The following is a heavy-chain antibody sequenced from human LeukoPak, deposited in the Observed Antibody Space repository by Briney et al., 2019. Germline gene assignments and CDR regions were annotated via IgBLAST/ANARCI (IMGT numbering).Heavy chain of an antibody. J-gene: IGHJ4*02. CDR3: ARDLGYSGYDGHIDY. V-gene: IGHV1-3*01. D-gene: IGHD5-12*01. CDR2: INAGNGNT. Sequence: ASVKVSCKASGYTFTSYAMHWVRQAPGQRLEWMGWINAGNGNTKYSQKFQGRVTITRNTSASTAYMELSSLRSEDTAVYYCARDLGYSGYDGHIDYWGQGTLVTVSS. CDR1: GYTFTSYA.